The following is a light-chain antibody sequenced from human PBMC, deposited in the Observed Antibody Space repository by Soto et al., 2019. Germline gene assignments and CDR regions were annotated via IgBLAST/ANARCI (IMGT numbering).Light chain of an antibody. CDR3: QQYGSSPPWT. CDR1: QRVGPSY. V-gene: IGKV3-20*01. J-gene: IGKJ1*01. CDR2: GAS. Sequence: EIGLTQSPGTLSFSPGERATLSCRASQRVGPSYLAWYHQKPGQAPRLLIYGASSRATGIPDRVSARGSGTYFTLTISRLEPEDFAVYYCQQYGSSPPWTFGQGTKVEIK.